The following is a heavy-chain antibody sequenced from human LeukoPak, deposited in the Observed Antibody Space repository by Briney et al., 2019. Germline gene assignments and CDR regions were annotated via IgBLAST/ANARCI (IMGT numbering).Heavy chain of an antibody. V-gene: IGHV3-7*01. J-gene: IGHJ1*01. Sequence: GSLRLSCAASGFTFSSYWMSWVRRAPGNGLEWVANIKQDGSEKYYVDSVKGRFTISRDNAKNSLYLQMNSLRAEDTAVYYCASHVLPNYYDSSGYYLYFQHWGQGTPVTVSS. D-gene: IGHD3-22*01. CDR2: IKQDGSEK. CDR3: ASHVLPNYYDSSGYYLYFQH. CDR1: GFTFSSYW.